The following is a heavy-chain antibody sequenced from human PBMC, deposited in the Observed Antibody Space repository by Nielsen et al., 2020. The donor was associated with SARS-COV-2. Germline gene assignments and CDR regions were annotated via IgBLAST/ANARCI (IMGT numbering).Heavy chain of an antibody. D-gene: IGHD2/OR15-2a*01. CDR1: GFAVSSNY. V-gene: IGHV3-66*02. J-gene: IGHJ6*02. CDR2: TYSAGNT. Sequence: GESLKISCAASGFAVSSNYLSWVRQAPGKGLEWVSITYSAGNTNYADSVKGRFTISRDNSKNTLYLQMNSLRAEDTAVYYCAKVIRQTANYYFYGMDVWGQGTTVTVSS. CDR3: AKVIRQTANYYFYGMDV.